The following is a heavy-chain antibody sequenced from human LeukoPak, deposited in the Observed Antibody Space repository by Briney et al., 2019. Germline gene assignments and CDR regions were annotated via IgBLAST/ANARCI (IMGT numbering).Heavy chain of an antibody. J-gene: IGHJ6*02. CDR1: GYNFTSYY. V-gene: IGHV1-46*01. CDR2: INPSGGST. D-gene: IGHD2-8*01. Sequence: GASVKVSCKASGYNFTSYYMHWVRQAPGQGLEWMGIINPSGGSTSYAQKFQDRVTMTRSRSTSTMYMELSSKKSEDTAVYSCARGDVVLVDAGRYYNYGMDVWGQGTTVTVSS. CDR3: ARGDVVLVDAGRYYNYGMDV.